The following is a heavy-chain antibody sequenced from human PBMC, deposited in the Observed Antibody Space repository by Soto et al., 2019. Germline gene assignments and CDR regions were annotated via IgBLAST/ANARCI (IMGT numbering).Heavy chain of an antibody. J-gene: IGHJ6*02. CDR3: ARGPYYDFWSGYYGHGMEV. D-gene: IGHD3-3*01. CDR1: GGSISSYY. Sequence: SETLSLTCTVSGGSISSYYWSWIRQPPGKGLEWIGYIYYSGSTNYNPSLKSRVTISVDTSKNQFSLKLSSVTAADTAVYYCARGPYYDFWSGYYGHGMEVWGQGTTVTVSS. V-gene: IGHV4-59*01. CDR2: IYYSGST.